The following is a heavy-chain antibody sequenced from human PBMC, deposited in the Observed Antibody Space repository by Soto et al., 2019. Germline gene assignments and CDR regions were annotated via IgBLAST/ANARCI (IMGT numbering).Heavy chain of an antibody. CDR2: IYYSGST. CDR1: GGSVSSGGYY. Sequence: SETLSLTCTVAGGSVSSGGYYWTWIRQHPGKGLEWIGYIYYSGSTYYNPSLKSRVTISRDTSKNHFSLNLTSVTAADTAMYYCARADHDSSGYFDCWGQGTLVTVSS. J-gene: IGHJ5*01. D-gene: IGHD3-22*01. CDR3: ARADHDSSGYFDC. V-gene: IGHV4-31*03.